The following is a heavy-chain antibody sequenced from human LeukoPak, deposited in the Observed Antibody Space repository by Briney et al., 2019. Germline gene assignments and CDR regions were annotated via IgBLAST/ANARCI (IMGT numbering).Heavy chain of an antibody. CDR2: ISSSSSYI. CDR1: GFTFSSYS. D-gene: IGHD3-22*01. J-gene: IGHJ4*02. V-gene: IGHV3-21*01. Sequence: GGSLRLSCAASGFTFSSYSMNWVRQASGKGLEWVSSISSSSSYIYYADSVKGRFTVSRDNAKNSLYLQMNSLRDEDTAVYYCARAIYDSSGFGDYWGQGTLVTVSS. CDR3: ARAIYDSSGFGDY.